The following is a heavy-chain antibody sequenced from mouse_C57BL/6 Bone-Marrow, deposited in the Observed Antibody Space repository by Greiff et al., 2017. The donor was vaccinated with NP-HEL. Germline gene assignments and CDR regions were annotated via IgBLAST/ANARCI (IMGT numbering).Heavy chain of an antibody. V-gene: IGHV1-19*01. CDR1: GYTFTDYY. J-gene: IGHJ4*01. CDR2: INPYNGGT. CDR3: ECYYYGSSPYSMDY. D-gene: IGHD1-1*01. Sequence: VQLQQSGPVLVKPGASVKMSCKASGYTFTDYYMNWVKQSHGKSLEWIGVINPYNGGTSYNQQFKGKATLTVAKSSSTAYMALNSLTSEDSAVYYCECYYYGSSPYSMDYWGQGTSVTVSS.